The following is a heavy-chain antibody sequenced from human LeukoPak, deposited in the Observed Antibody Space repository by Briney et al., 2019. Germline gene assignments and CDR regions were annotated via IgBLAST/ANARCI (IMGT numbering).Heavy chain of an antibody. V-gene: IGHV1-69*05. D-gene: IGHD5-18*01. Sequence: GASVKVSCKASGGTFSSYAISWVRQAPGQGLEWMGGIIPIFGTANYAQKFQGRVTITTDESTSTAYMELSSLRSEDTAVYYCARDRIQLWSGYYFDYWGQGTLVTVSS. CDR1: GGTFSSYA. CDR3: ARDRIQLWSGYYFDY. CDR2: IIPIFGTA. J-gene: IGHJ4*02.